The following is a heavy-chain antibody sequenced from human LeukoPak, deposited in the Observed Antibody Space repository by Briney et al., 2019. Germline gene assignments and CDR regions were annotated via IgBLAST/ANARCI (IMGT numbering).Heavy chain of an antibody. V-gene: IGHV4-59*08. CDR1: GGSLSSYY. CDR3: ARYIAAAGTSDAFDI. D-gene: IGHD6-13*01. CDR2: IYYSGST. J-gene: IGHJ3*02. Sequence: SETLSLTCTVSGGSLSSYYWSWIRQPPGKGLEWIGYIYYSGSTNYNPSLKSRVTISVDTSKNQFSLKLSSVTAADTAVYYCARYIAAAGTSDAFDIWGQGTMVTVSS.